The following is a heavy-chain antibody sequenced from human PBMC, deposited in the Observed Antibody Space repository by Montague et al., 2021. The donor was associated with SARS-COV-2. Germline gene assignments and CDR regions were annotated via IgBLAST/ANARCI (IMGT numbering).Heavy chain of an antibody. CDR2: IYYSGST. J-gene: IGHJ6*02. V-gene: IGHV4-39*07. Sequence: SETLSLTRTLSGGSISSSSYYWGWIRQPPGKGLEWIGSIYYSGSTYYXPSLKSRVTISVDTSKNQFSLKLSSVTAADTAVYYCARVGRQQLVRLSGMDVWGQGTTVTVSS. CDR3: ARVGRQQLVRLSGMDV. D-gene: IGHD6-13*01. CDR1: GGSISSSSYY.